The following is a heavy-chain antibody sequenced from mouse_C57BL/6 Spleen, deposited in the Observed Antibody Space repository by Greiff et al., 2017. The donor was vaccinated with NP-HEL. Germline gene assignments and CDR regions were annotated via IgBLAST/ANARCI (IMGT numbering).Heavy chain of an antibody. D-gene: IGHD1-1*01. J-gene: IGHJ1*03. Sequence: VQLQESGAELVRPGASVTLSCKASGYTFTDYEMHWVKQTPVHGLEWIGAIDPETGGTAYNQKFKGKAILTADKSSSTAYMELRSLTSEDSAVYYCTRWGTTVGYFDVWGTGTTVTVSS. CDR3: TRWGTTVGYFDV. CDR2: IDPETGGT. CDR1: GYTFTDYE. V-gene: IGHV1-15*01.